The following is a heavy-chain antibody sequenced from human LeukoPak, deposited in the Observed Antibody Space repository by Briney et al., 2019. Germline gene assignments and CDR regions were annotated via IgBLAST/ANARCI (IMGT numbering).Heavy chain of an antibody. Sequence: SQTLSLTCTVSGGSISSGSYYWSWIRQPAGKGLEWIGRIYTSGSTNYNPSLKSRVTISVDTSKNQFSLKLSSVTAADTAVYYCARDRRLCSSTSCPTYYYYYYMDVWGKGTTVTVSS. J-gene: IGHJ6*03. CDR2: IYTSGST. CDR1: GGSISSGSYY. V-gene: IGHV4-61*02. D-gene: IGHD2-2*01. CDR3: ARDRRLCSSTSCPTYYYYYYMDV.